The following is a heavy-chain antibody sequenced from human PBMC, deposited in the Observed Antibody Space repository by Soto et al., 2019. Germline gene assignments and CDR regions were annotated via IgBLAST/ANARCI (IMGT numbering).Heavy chain of an antibody. V-gene: IGHV3-33*06. CDR3: AKPAPGSGSKQFDY. D-gene: IGHD3-10*01. J-gene: IGHJ4*02. CDR1: GFTFSSYG. CDR2: IWYDGSNK. Sequence: GGSLRLSCAASGFTFSSYGMHWVRQAPGKGLEWVAVIWYDGSNKYYADSVKGRFTISRDNSKNTLYLQMNSLRAEDTAGYYCAKPAPGSGSKQFDYWGQGTLVTVSS.